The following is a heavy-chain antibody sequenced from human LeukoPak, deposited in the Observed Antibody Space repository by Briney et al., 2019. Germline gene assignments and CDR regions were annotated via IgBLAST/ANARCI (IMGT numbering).Heavy chain of an antibody. Sequence: PGGTLRLYCAASGFTCSYSSMAWVRHAPGKGLERVGHIKEDGTAKNYVVSVRGRFTISRDNAKNSLYLQMNRLRGEDTAVYYCARGGGPAVIMATIGGYFDYWGQGTLVTVSS. J-gene: IGHJ4*02. D-gene: IGHD5-24*01. CDR2: IKEDGTAK. CDR1: GFTCSYSS. CDR3: ARGGGPAVIMATIGGYFDY. V-gene: IGHV3-7*01.